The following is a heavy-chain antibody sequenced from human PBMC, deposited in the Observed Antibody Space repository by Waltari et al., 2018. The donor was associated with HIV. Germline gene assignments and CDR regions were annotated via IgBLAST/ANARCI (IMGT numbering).Heavy chain of an antibody. CDR2: ISAYNGNT. V-gene: IGHV1-18*01. CDR1: GYHFTSYG. Sequence: QVQLVQSGAEVKKHGASVTVSCKASGYHFTSYGISWVRRDHGQAHEWMGWISAYNGNTNYAQKLQGRVTMTTDTSTSTAYMELRSLRSDDTAVYYCASRGYDILTGPNYYYGMDVWGQGTTVTVSS. CDR3: ASRGYDILTGPNYYYGMDV. J-gene: IGHJ6*02. D-gene: IGHD3-9*01.